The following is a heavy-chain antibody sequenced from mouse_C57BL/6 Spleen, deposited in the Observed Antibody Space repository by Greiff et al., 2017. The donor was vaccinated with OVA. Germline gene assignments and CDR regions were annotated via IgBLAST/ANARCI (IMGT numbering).Heavy chain of an antibody. J-gene: IGHJ4*01. CDR3: ARRGSDLDDYAMDY. CDR2: IDPSDSYT. CDR1: GYTFTSYW. Sequence: QVQLQQPGAELVMPGASVKLSCKASGYTFTSYWMHWVKQRPGQGLEWIGEIDPSDSYTNYNQKFKGKSTLTVDKSSSTAYMQLSSLTSEDSAVYYCARRGSDLDDYAMDYWGQGTSVTVSS. V-gene: IGHV1-69*01.